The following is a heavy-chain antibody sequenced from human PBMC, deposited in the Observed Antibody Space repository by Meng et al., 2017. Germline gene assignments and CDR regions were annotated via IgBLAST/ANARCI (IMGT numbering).Heavy chain of an antibody. V-gene: IGHV1-18*01. J-gene: IGHJ5*02. Sequence: QCQRVESGAEVKKPGASVKGFCKASGYTFTSYGTSWVRQAPGQGLEWMGWISAYNGNTNYAQKLQGRVTMTTDTSTSTAYMELRSLRSDDTAVYYCARDARMHSSSWSRGNWFDPWGQGTLVTVSS. CDR1: GYTFTSYG. D-gene: IGHD6-13*01. CDR3: ARDARMHSSSWSRGNWFDP. CDR2: ISAYNGNT.